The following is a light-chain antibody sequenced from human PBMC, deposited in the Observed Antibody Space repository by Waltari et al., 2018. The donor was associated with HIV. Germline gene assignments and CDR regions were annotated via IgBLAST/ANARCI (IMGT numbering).Light chain of an antibody. V-gene: IGKV1-39*01. Sequence: DIQMTQSPSSLSASVGDRVTITYRASQSINNYLNWYQQRPGKAPKVLVYAASILRSGVPSRFSGSGSGTDFTLTISSLQPEDFATYYCQQSYSNPAFGQGTKVEIK. J-gene: IGKJ1*01. CDR1: QSINNY. CDR2: AAS. CDR3: QQSYSNPA.